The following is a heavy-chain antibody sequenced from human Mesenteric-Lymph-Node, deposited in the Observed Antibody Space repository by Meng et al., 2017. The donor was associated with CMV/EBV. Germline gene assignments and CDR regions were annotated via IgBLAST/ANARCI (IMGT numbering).Heavy chain of an antibody. CDR3: ARLDYYDSSGYFRTGYYFDY. J-gene: IGHJ4*02. V-gene: IGHV3-7*01. CDR2: IKQDGSEK. D-gene: IGHD3-22*01. Sequence: GGPLRLSCAASGFTFSSCWMSWVRQAPGKGLEWVANIKQDGSEKYYVDSVKGRFTISRDNAKNSLYLQMNSLRAEDTAVYYCARLDYYDSSGYFRTGYYFDYWGQGTLVTVSS. CDR1: GFTFSSCW.